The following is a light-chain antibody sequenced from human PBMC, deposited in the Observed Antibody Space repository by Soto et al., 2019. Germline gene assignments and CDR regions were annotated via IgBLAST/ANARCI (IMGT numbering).Light chain of an antibody. V-gene: IGKV3D-7*01. CDR1: QSVRSDY. CDR2: GAS. J-gene: IGKJ1*01. CDR3: QQYNNWPWT. Sequence: EIVLKQSQITLSLVAGERATLSWRASQSVRSDYLAWYQQKPGQAPRLHIYGASTRATGIPDRFTGSGSGTDFTLTISSLQSEDFAVYYCQQYNNWPWTLGQGTEVDIK.